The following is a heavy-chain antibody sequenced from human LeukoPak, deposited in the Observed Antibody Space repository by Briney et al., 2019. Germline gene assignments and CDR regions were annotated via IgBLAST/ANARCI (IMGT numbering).Heavy chain of an antibody. CDR2: INPNRGDT. CDR3: ARIVGYCSSNICFDY. V-gene: IGHV1-2*02. D-gene: IGHD2-2*01. CDR1: GYTFTVYY. Sequence: ASVTVSYKASGYTFTVYYIHWVRQAPGQGGEGMAWINPNRGDTKYAQKFQGRVTLTRDTSISTPYMQLSRLTSDDTAVYFCARIVGYCSSNICFDYWGQGPLVTVSS. J-gene: IGHJ4*02.